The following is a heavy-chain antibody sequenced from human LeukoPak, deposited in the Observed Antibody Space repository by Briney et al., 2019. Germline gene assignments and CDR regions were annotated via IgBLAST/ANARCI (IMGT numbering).Heavy chain of an antibody. J-gene: IGHJ4*02. CDR3: AREGGMTTPGSDY. D-gene: IGHD4-11*01. V-gene: IGHV3-53*01. CDR1: GFTFSSYA. CDR2: IYSGGST. Sequence: GGSLRLSCAASGFTFSSYAMSWIRQAPGKGLEWVSVIYSGGSTYYADSVRGRFTISRDNSKNTLYLQMNSLRAEDTAVYYCAREGGMTTPGSDYWGQGTLVTVSS.